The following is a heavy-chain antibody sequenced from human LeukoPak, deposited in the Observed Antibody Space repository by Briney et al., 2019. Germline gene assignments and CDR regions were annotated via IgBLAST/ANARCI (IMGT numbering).Heavy chain of an antibody. Sequence: SETLSLTCTVSGGSISSGGYYWSWIRQHPGKGLEWIGYIYYSGSAYYNPSLRSRVSISLDTSKNQFSLKLSSVTAADTAVYYCARGGVEAHSYESSGYWVYWGQGTLVTVSS. CDR2: IYYSGSA. J-gene: IGHJ4*02. V-gene: IGHV4-31*03. CDR1: GGSISSGGYY. D-gene: IGHD3-22*01. CDR3: ARGGVEAHSYESSGYWVY.